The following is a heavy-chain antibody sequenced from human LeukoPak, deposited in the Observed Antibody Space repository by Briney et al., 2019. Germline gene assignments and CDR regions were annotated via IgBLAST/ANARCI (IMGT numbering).Heavy chain of an antibody. CDR3: ARNDYGDYGIDY. Sequence: GGSLRLSWASSGFTFSTYSMSWVRQAPGKGLEWVSYISRSASSIYYADSVKGRFTTSRDNAKNSLYLQMNSLRAEDTAIYFCARNDYGDYGIDYWGQGTLVTVSS. CDR1: GFTFSTYS. V-gene: IGHV3-21*01. J-gene: IGHJ4*02. CDR2: ISRSASSI. D-gene: IGHD4-17*01.